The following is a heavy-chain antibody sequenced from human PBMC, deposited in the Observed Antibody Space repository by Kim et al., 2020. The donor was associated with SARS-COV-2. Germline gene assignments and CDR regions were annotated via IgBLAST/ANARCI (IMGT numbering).Heavy chain of an antibody. CDR1: GYTFTTYG. V-gene: IGHV7-4-1*02. CDR2: INTNPGNQ. Sequence: ASVKVSCKASGYTFTTYGMNWVRQAPGQGLEGMGGINTNPGNQTFAKGFTGRFVFSLDTSFRTPYLQISSLKAEDTAVYYFARPFYDSSAYYYVDYWGQGTLVTVSS. J-gene: IGHJ4*02. CDR3: ARPFYDSSAYYYVDY. D-gene: IGHD3-22*01.